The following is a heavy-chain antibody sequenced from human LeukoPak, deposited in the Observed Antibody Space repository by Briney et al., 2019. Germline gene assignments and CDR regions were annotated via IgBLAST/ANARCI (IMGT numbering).Heavy chain of an antibody. J-gene: IGHJ3*02. CDR1: GYTFTSHY. V-gene: IGHV1-46*01. CDR2: INPSGGST. Sequence: ASVKVSCKASGYTFTSHYMHWVRQAPGQGLEWMGIINPSGGSTSYAQKFQGRVTMTRDTSTSTVYMELSSLRSEDTAVYYCARLKVRGVTPYAFDIWGQGTMVTVSS. D-gene: IGHD3-10*01. CDR3: ARLKVRGVTPYAFDI.